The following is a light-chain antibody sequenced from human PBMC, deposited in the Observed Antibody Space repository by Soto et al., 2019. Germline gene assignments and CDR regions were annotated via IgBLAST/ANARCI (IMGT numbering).Light chain of an antibody. CDR3: QQYGSAPYT. J-gene: IGKJ2*01. Sequence: EIALTQSPGTLSLSPGERATLSCRASQTLNSGYLAWYQQNPGQAPRLLIYGASNRATGIPDRFSGSGSGTDFTLTISRLEPEDSAVYYFQQYGSAPYTFGQGTKLEIK. V-gene: IGKV3-20*01. CDR1: QTLNSGY. CDR2: GAS.